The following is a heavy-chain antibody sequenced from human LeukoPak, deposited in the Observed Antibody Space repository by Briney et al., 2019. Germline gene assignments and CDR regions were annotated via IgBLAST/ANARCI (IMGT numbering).Heavy chain of an antibody. J-gene: IGHJ4*02. CDR3: ARIAAAATGFDY. V-gene: IGHV4-39*01. Sequence: PSETLSLTCTVSGGSISSYYWGWIRQPPGKGLEWIGSIYYSGSTYYNPSLKSRVTISVDTSKNQFSLKLSSVTAADTAVYYCARIAAAATGFDYWGQGTLVTVSS. D-gene: IGHD6-13*01. CDR1: GGSISSYY. CDR2: IYYSGST.